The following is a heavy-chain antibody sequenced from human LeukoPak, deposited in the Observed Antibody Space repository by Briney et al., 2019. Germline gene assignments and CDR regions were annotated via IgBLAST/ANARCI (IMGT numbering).Heavy chain of an antibody. CDR3: VGGYNTGWYFDP. CDR2: VNPSGDT. Sequence: SETLSLTCTVSGGSINTGSYYWSWIRQPAGKGLEWVGRVNPSGDTNYNPSLKSRVSISIETSKNQFSLNLNSVTAADTGMYYCVGGYNTGWYFDPWGRGTLVTVSS. CDR1: GGSINTGSYY. D-gene: IGHD5-12*01. V-gene: IGHV4-61*02. J-gene: IGHJ2*01.